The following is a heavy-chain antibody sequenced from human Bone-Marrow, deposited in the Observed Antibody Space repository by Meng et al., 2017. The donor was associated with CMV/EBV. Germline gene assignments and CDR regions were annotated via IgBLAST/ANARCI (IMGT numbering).Heavy chain of an antibody. Sequence: GESLKISCAASGFTFSSYSMNWVRQAPGKGLEWVSGISSSGGNTYYAGSVEGRFTISRDNSKNRPYLQMNSLRAEDTAVYYCAKSYGDYVDYFDYWGQGTLVTVSS. D-gene: IGHD4-17*01. CDR3: AKSYGDYVDYFDY. CDR1: GFTFSSYS. CDR2: ISSSGGNT. V-gene: IGHV3-23*01. J-gene: IGHJ4*02.